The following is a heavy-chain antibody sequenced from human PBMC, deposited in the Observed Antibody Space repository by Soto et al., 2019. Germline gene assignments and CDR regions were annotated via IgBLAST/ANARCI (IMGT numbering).Heavy chain of an antibody. Sequence: PSETLSLTCTVSGGSISSGGYYWIWIRHHPGKGLEWIGYIYYSGSTYYNPSLKSRVTISVDTSKNQFSLKLSSVTAADTAVYYCARGSGYYDFWSGYSAPQGGMDVWGQGTTVTVSS. D-gene: IGHD3-3*01. J-gene: IGHJ6*02. V-gene: IGHV4-31*03. CDR1: GGSISSGGYY. CDR2: IYYSGST. CDR3: ARGSGYYDFWSGYSAPQGGMDV.